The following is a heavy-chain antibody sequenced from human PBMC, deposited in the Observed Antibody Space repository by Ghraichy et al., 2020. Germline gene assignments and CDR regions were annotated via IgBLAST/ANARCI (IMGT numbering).Heavy chain of an antibody. D-gene: IGHD3-10*01. Sequence: SETLSLTCAVYGGSFSGYYWSWIRQPPGKGLEWIGEINHSGSTNYNPSLKSRVTISVDTSKNQFSLKLSSVTAADTAVYYCARGGRRVRGVIGLFRRTDAFDIWGQGTMVTVSS. CDR3: ARGGRRVRGVIGLFRRTDAFDI. J-gene: IGHJ3*02. V-gene: IGHV4-34*01. CDR1: GGSFSGYY. CDR2: INHSGST.